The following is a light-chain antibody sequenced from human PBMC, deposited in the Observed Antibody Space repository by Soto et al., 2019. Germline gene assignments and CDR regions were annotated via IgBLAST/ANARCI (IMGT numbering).Light chain of an antibody. Sequence: EIVLTQSPATLSLSPGERATLSCRASQSVSSYLAWYQQKPGQPPRLLIYDASNRATGIPARFSGSGSGTDFTLTISSLEPEDFAAYYCQQRSNWPPITFGQGTRLEIK. V-gene: IGKV3-11*01. CDR2: DAS. J-gene: IGKJ5*01. CDR3: QQRSNWPPIT. CDR1: QSVSSY.